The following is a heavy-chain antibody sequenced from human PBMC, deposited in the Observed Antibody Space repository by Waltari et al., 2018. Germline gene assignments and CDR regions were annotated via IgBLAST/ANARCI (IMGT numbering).Heavy chain of an antibody. CDR3: ARVQTWDSSGYYSIDY. V-gene: IGHV4-59*01. Sequence: QVQLQESGPGLVKPSETLSLTCTVSGGSISSYYWSWIRQPPGKGLEWIGYIYYSGGTNYNPALKSRVTISVDTSKNQFSLKLGSVTAADTAVYYCARVQTWDSSGYYSIDYWGQGTLVTVSS. J-gene: IGHJ4*02. CDR2: IYYSGGT. D-gene: IGHD3-22*01. CDR1: GGSISSYY.